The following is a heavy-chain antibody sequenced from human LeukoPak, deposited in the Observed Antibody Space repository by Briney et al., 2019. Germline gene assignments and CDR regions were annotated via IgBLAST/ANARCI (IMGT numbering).Heavy chain of an antibody. CDR1: GYIFTSYG. CDR3: ARDPGGVTPLDY. CDR2: ISALNGNT. J-gene: IGHJ4*02. Sequence: GASLKVSCEASGYIFTSYGFAWVRQAPGQGLEWMGWISALNGNTNYAQKFQGRVTMTTDTSTSTAYMELRSLTSDDTAMYYCARDPGGVTPLDYWGQGTLVTVSS. V-gene: IGHV1-18*01. D-gene: IGHD3-16*01.